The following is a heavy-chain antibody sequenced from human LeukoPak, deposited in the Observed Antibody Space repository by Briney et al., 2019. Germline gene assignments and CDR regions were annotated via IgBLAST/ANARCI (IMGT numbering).Heavy chain of an antibody. Sequence: SVKVSCKASGGTFSSYAISWVRQAPGQGLEWMGGIIPIFGTANYAQKFQGRVTITADESTSTAYMELSSLRSEDTAVYYCARDRGYCSSTSCWRDSDAFDIWGQGTMVTVSS. CDR2: IIPIFGTA. CDR1: GGTFSSYA. CDR3: ARDRGYCSSTSCWRDSDAFDI. D-gene: IGHD2-2*01. V-gene: IGHV1-69*01. J-gene: IGHJ3*02.